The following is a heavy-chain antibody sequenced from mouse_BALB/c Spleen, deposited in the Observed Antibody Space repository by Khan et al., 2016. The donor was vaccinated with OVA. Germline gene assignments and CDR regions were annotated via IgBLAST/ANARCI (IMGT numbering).Heavy chain of an antibody. V-gene: IGHV1-77*01. D-gene: IGHD2-14*01. CDR1: GYTFTDYV. Sequence: QVQLQQSGPELVKPGASLKMSCKASGYTFTDYVITWVKQRTRQGLEWIGDIFPDSGSTYYNEKFKDRATLTADKSSNTAYMQLSGLTSEDSAVYFCARGGYSVFAYWGQGTLVTVSA. J-gene: IGHJ3*01. CDR2: IFPDSGST. CDR3: ARGGYSVFAY.